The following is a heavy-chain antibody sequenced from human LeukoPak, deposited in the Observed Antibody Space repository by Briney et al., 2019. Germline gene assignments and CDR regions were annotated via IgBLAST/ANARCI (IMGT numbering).Heavy chain of an antibody. Sequence: SETLSPTCTVSGGSTSSYYWSWIRQPPGRGLEWIGQIYYSGSTDYNPSLKSRVTISVDTSKNQFSLKLTSVTAADTAVYYCARHSTRGLQLKSWGQGTLVTVSS. CDR2: IYYSGST. V-gene: IGHV4-59*08. D-gene: IGHD5-12*01. CDR3: ARHSTRGLQLKS. J-gene: IGHJ5*02. CDR1: GGSTSSYY.